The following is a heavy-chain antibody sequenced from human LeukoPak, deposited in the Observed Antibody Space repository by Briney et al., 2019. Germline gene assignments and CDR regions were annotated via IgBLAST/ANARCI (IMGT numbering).Heavy chain of an antibody. J-gene: IGHJ4*02. CDR1: GFTFSTYA. D-gene: IGHD4/OR15-4a*01. Sequence: GGSLRLSCAASGFTFSTYAMTWVRQVPGKGLEWVSTISHSGATTYYADSVKGRFTISRDDSRSTLYLQMNSLRAEDTAVYYCAKTFQVLGGHFDYWGQGALVTVSS. V-gene: IGHV3-23*01. CDR3: AKTFQVLGGHFDY. CDR2: ISHSGATT.